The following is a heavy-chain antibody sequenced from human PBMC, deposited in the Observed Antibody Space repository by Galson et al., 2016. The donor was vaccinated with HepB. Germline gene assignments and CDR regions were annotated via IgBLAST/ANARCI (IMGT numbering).Heavy chain of an antibody. J-gene: IGHJ4*02. CDR2: IDPSDSYT. CDR1: GYSFTSYW. D-gene: IGHD5-18*01. CDR3: ATHIGSGYTDVLFDL. V-gene: IGHV5-10-1*01. Sequence: QSGAEVKKPGESLRISCMGSGYSFTSYWIRWVRQMPGKGLEWMGRIDPSDSYTNYSPSCQGHVTISADKSISTAYRQWSSLKASDTAMYYCATHIGSGYTDVLFDLWGQGTLVTVSS.